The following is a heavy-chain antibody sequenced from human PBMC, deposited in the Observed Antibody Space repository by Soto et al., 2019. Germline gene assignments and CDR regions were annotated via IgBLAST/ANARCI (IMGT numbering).Heavy chain of an antibody. D-gene: IGHD3-22*01. CDR2: IIPMFPTT. V-gene: IGHV1-69*06. CDR1: GDTFGRNA. J-gene: IGHJ2*01. CDR3: ASTKYDSSAYYYWYLGL. Sequence: QVQLVQSGAEVKRPGSSVKVSCKASGDTFGRNAIHWVRQAPGQGLEWMGGIIPMFPTTNYAQKFKGRLTIYADKSTGTAYMEMTSLRSEDTAVYYCASTKYDSSAYYYWYLGLWGRGTLVTVSS.